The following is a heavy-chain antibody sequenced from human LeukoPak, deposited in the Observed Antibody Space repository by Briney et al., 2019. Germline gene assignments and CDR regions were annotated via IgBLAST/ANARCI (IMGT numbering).Heavy chain of an antibody. CDR1: GGSISSSSYY. Sequence: PSETLSLTCTVSGGSISSSSYYWGWIRRPPGKGLEWIGSIYYSGSTYYNPSLKSRVTISVDTSKNQFSLKLSSVTAADTAVYYCARQSHGSGSGGGFDPWGQGTLVTVSS. J-gene: IGHJ5*02. CDR3: ARQSHGSGSGGGFDP. V-gene: IGHV4-39*01. D-gene: IGHD3-10*01. CDR2: IYYSGST.